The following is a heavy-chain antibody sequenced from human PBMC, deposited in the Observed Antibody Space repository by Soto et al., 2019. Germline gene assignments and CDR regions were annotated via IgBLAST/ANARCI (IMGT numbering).Heavy chain of an antibody. D-gene: IGHD3-3*01. CDR1: VFTFRSYA. CDR3: VRNTGDFWSGYRHVY. V-gene: IGHV3-23*01. J-gene: IGHJ4*02. CDR2: ISGSGGST. Sequence: PGGSLRLSCAASVFTFRSYAMSCVRQAPGKGLEWVSAISGSGGSTYYADSVKCRFTISSDNSKNTLYLQMNTLRAEDTAVYYCVRNTGDFWSGYRHVYWGQGPLVTVSS.